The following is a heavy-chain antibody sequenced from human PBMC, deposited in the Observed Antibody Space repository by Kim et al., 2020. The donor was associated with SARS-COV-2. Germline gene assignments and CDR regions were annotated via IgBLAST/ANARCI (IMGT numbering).Heavy chain of an antibody. Sequence: GGSLRLSCGASGFAFSNAWMSWVRQAPGKGLEWVGRIKSKTNGGTTDYAPPVEGRFTISRDDAKNTWDLQMNNLRTEDTGIYFCTTDIPGIGHGGFDYWGPGTLVTVSS. CDR3: TTDIPGIGHGGFDY. V-gene: IGHV3-15*05. J-gene: IGHJ4*01. D-gene: IGHD3-10*01. CDR2: IKSKTNGGTT. CDR1: GFAFSNAW.